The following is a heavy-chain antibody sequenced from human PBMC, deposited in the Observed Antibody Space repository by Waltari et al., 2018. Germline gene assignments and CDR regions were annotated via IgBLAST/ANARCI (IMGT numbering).Heavy chain of an antibody. D-gene: IGHD2-15*01. Sequence: EVQLVESGGGLVKPGGSLRLSCAASGFTFSSYSMNWVRQAPGKGLEWVSSISSSSSYIYYADSVKGRFTISRDNAKNSLYLQMNSLRAEDTAVYYCTSGGETRSGAFDIWGQGTMVTVSS. CDR1: GFTFSSYS. J-gene: IGHJ3*02. CDR3: TSGGETRSGAFDI. CDR2: ISSSSSYI. V-gene: IGHV3-21*01.